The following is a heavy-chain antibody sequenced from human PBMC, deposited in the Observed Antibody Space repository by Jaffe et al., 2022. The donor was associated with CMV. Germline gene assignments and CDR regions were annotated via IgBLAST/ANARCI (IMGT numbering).Heavy chain of an antibody. D-gene: IGHD6-6*01. J-gene: IGHJ6*02. CDR3: VAIAARPPYYYYHLDV. CDR1: GFTFTKAW. V-gene: IGHV3-15*01. Sequence: EVQLVESGGGLVKPGGSLRLSCAASGFTFTKAWMTWVRQAPGKGLEWVGRIKSKPDGGTTDYAAPVKGRFTISRDDSRNTLYLQMNSLKAEDTGVYYCVAIAARPPYYYYHLDVWGQGTTVTVSS. CDR2: IKSKPDGGTT.